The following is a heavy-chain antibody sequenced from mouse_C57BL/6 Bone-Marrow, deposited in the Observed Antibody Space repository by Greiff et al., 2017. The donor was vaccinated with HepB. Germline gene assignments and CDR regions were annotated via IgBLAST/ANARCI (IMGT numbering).Heavy chain of an antibody. J-gene: IGHJ4*01. V-gene: IGHV1-55*01. CDR2: IYPGSGST. D-gene: IGHD1-1*01. Sequence: QVQLQQSGAELVKPGASVKMSCKASGYTFTSYWITWVKQRPGQGLEWIGDIYPGSGSTNYNEKFKSKATLTVDTSSSTAYMQLSSLTSEDSAVYYCAKGTTVVEMDYWGQGTSVTVSS. CDR3: AKGTTVVEMDY. CDR1: GYTFTSYW.